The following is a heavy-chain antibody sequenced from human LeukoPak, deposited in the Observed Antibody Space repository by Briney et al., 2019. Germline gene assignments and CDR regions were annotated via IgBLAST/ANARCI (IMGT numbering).Heavy chain of an antibody. CDR3: ARLTTVVTDYYYGMDV. CDR1: GGSISSYY. D-gene: IGHD4-23*01. J-gene: IGHJ6*02. Sequence: SETLSLTCTVSGGSISSYYWSWIRQPPGKGLEWIGYIYYSGSTNYNPSLKSRVTISVDTSKNQFSLKLSSVTAADTAVYYCARLTTVVTDYYYGMDVWGQGTRSPSP. V-gene: IGHV4-59*08. CDR2: IYYSGST.